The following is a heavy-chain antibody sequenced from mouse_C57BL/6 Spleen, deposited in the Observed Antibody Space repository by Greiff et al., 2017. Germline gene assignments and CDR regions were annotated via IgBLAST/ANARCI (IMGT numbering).Heavy chain of an antibody. Sequence: VQLQQSGAELVRPGTSVKVSCKASGYAFTNYLIEWVKQRPGQGLEWIGVINPGSGGTNYNEKFKGKATLTADKSSSTAYMQLSSRTSEDSAVYFCARSRTVVDYFGYWGQGTTLTVSS. CDR1: GYAFTNYL. D-gene: IGHD1-1*01. CDR3: ARSRTVVDYFGY. CDR2: INPGSGGT. V-gene: IGHV1-54*01. J-gene: IGHJ2*01.